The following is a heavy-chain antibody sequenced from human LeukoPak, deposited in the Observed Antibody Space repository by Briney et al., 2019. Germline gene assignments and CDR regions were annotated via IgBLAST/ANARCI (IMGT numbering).Heavy chain of an antibody. V-gene: IGHV4-59*08. J-gene: IGHJ4*02. CDR3: ARQYYYYSIDS. CDR1: GASISSYY. D-gene: IGHD3-22*01. CDR2: IHYSEGT. Sequence: SEILSLTCTVSGASISSYYWSWIRQPPGKGVEWIGYIHYSEGTKYNPSLKSRVTISVDTSKNQFSLKLSSVTAADTAVYYCARQYYYYSIDSWGQGTLVTVSS.